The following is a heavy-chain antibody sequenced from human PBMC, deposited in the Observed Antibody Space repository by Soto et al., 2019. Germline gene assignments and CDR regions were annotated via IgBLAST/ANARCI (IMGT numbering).Heavy chain of an antibody. CDR2: ISYDGSNQ. CDR3: AKLMYSFDSSGFSIDY. Sequence: AQLVESGGGVVQPGRSLRLSCAASGFTFSSYGMHLVRQAPGKGLDWVAAISYDGSNQYYADSVKGRFTISGDDSKNSAYWQVNSLRSEDTAVYYCAKLMYSFDSSGFSIDYWGQGTLVTVSS. CDR1: GFTFSSYG. D-gene: IGHD3-22*01. V-gene: IGHV3-30*18. J-gene: IGHJ4*02.